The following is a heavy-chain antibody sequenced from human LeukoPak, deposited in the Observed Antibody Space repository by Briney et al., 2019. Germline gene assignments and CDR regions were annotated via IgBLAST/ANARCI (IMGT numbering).Heavy chain of an antibody. J-gene: IGHJ4*02. D-gene: IGHD3-22*01. Sequence: PGGSLRLSCAASGFTFSSYAMSWVRQAPGKGLEWVSAISGSGGSTYYADSVKGRFTISRDDSKNTLYLQMNSPRAEDTAVYYCAKDPEIRDDSSGYYYFPDYFDYWGQGTLVTVSS. CDR2: ISGSGGST. CDR1: GFTFSSYA. V-gene: IGHV3-23*01. CDR3: AKDPEIRDDSSGYYYFPDYFDY.